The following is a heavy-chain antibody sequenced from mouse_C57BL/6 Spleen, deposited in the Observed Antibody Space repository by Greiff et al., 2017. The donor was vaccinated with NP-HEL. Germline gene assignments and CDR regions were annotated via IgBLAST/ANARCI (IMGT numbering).Heavy chain of an antibody. CDR3: AREIITTVVAHWYFDV. Sequence: DVMLVESGGGLVKPGGSLKLSCAASGFTFSSYAMSWVRQTPEKRLEWVATISDGGSYTYYPDNVKGRFTISRDNAKNNLYLQMSHLKSEDTAMYYCAREIITTVVAHWYFDVWGTGTTVTVSS. CDR2: ISDGGSYT. D-gene: IGHD1-1*01. CDR1: GFTFSSYA. J-gene: IGHJ1*03. V-gene: IGHV5-4*01.